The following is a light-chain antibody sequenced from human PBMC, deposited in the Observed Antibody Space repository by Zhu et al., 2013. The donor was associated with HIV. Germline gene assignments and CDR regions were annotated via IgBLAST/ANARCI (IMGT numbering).Light chain of an antibody. Sequence: DIQLTQSPSTLSTFVGGGVTITCRASQSIDISLAWYLQKPGEAPKLLLFKASSLETGVPSRFRGSGSATEFTLTIVGLQPDDFGTYYCQQYNSYPWTFGQGTKV. CDR3: QQYNSYPWT. V-gene: IGKV1-5*03. J-gene: IGKJ1*01. CDR1: QSIDIS. CDR2: KAS.